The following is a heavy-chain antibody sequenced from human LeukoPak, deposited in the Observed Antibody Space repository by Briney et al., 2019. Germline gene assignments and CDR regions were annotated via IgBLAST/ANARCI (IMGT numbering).Heavy chain of an antibody. V-gene: IGHV4-39*07. CDR2: IYYSGST. Sequence: PSETLSLTCTVSGGSISSSSYYWGWIRQPPGKGLEWIGSIYYSGSTYYNPSLKSRVTISVDTSKNQFSLKLSSVTAADTAVYYCARDLVQGGYSSGWDDAFDIWGQGTMVTVSS. CDR3: ARDLVQGGYSSGWDDAFDI. D-gene: IGHD6-19*01. J-gene: IGHJ3*02. CDR1: GGSISSSSYY.